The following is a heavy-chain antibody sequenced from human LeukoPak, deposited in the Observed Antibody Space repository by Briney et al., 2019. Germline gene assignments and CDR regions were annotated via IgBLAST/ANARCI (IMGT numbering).Heavy chain of an antibody. CDR3: ARGDVEMATIDAFDI. Sequence: GSSVKVSCKASGCTFSSYAISWVRQAPGQGLEWMGRIIPILGIANYAQKFQGRVTITADKSTSTAYMELSSLRSEDTAVYYCARGDVEMATIDAFDIWGQGTMVTVSS. V-gene: IGHV1-69*04. CDR2: IIPILGIA. D-gene: IGHD5-24*01. J-gene: IGHJ3*02. CDR1: GCTFSSYA.